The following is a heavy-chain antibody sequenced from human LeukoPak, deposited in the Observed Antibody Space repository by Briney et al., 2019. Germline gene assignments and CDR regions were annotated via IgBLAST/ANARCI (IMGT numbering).Heavy chain of an antibody. CDR1: AFSFTSYW. V-gene: IGHV5-51*01. D-gene: IGHD2-2*01. Sequence: GDSLKISCKGSAFSFTSYWIALVRQMPAQGLEWMGIIYPGDSGTRYSPSFQGQVTISADKSISTAYLQWSTLKASDTAIYYCARRRYCNSTSCYEGAFDIWGQGTMVTVSS. J-gene: IGHJ3*02. CDR2: IYPGDSGT. CDR3: ARRRYCNSTSCYEGAFDI.